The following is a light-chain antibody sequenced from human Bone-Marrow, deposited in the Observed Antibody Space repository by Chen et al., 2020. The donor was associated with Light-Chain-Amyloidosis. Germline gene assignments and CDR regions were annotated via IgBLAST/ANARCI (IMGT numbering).Light chain of an antibody. V-gene: IGLV1-51*01. CDR3: GTGDTSGRAGGV. CDR1: SSTIGNKD. Sequence: QSVLTQPPSVSAAPGQKVTISCSGTSSTIGNKDMSWFQHLPGRAPKLLIYANNKRPSGVPDRFSGSKSGTSATRGITGLQAGDEAVYYCGTGDTSGRAGGVCGGGTKLTVL. CDR2: ANN. J-gene: IGLJ3*02.